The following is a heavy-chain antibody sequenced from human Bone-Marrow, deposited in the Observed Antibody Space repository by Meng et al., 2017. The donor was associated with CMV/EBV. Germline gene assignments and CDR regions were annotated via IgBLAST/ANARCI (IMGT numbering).Heavy chain of an antibody. V-gene: IGHV1-69*10. CDR3: ARRFVVVPAAILRLHYYGMDV. J-gene: IGHJ6*02. CDR1: GYTFTGYY. CDR2: IIPILGIA. D-gene: IGHD2-2*01. Sequence: SVKVSCKASGYTFTGYYMHWVRQAPGQGLEWMGGIIPILGIANYAQKFQGRVTITADKSTSTAYMELSSLRSEDTAVYYCARRFVVVPAAILRLHYYGMDVWGQGTTVTVSS.